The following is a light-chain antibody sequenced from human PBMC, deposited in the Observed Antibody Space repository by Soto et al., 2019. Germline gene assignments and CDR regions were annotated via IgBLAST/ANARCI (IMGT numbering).Light chain of an antibody. V-gene: IGLV4-69*01. J-gene: IGLJ1*01. Sequence: QLVLTQSPSASASLGASVKLTCTLSSGHSSYAIAWHQQQPEKGPRYLMKLNSDGSHSKGDGIPDRFSGSSSGAERYLTISSLQSEDEADYYCSSYTSSSFYVFGTGTKLTVL. CDR2: LNSDGSH. CDR3: SSYTSSSFYV. CDR1: SGHSSYA.